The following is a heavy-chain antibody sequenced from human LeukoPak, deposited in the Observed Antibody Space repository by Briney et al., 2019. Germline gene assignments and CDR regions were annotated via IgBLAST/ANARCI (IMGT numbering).Heavy chain of an antibody. Sequence: SETLSLTCAVYGGSFSGYYWSWIRQPPGKGLEWIGEINHSGSTNYNPSLKSRVTISVDTSKNQFSLKLSSVTAADTAVYYCAREKGTIRKRYFGYWGQGTLVTVSS. CDR1: GGSFSGYY. CDR3: AREKGTIRKRYFGY. CDR2: INHSGST. V-gene: IGHV4-34*01. D-gene: IGHD2-21*01. J-gene: IGHJ4*02.